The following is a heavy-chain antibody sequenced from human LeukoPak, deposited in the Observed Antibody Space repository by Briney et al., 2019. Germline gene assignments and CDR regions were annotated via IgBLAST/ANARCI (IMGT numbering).Heavy chain of an antibody. CDR1: GYSFTSYW. CDR2: IYPGDSDT. CDR3: ARHIAVAGTNDAYYYYYYMDV. D-gene: IGHD6-19*01. J-gene: IGHJ6*03. V-gene: IGHV5-51*01. Sequence: GESLKISCKGSGYSFTSYWIGWVRQMPGKGLEWMGIIYPGDSDTRYSPSFQGQVTISADKSISTAYLQWSSLKASDTAMYYCARHIAVAGTNDAYYYYYYMDVWGKGTTVTVSS.